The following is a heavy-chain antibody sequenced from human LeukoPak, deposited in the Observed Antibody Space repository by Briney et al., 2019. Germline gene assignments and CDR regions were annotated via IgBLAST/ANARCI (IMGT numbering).Heavy chain of an antibody. CDR3: ARDDDSSSWYYYYGMDV. J-gene: IGHJ6*02. V-gene: IGHV1-18*01. D-gene: IGHD6-13*01. Sequence: ASVKVSSKASGYTFTSYGISWVRQAPGQGLEWMGWISAYNGNTNYAQKLQGRVTMTTDTSTSTAYMELRSLRSDDTAVYYCARDDDSSSWYYYYGMDVWGQGTTVTVSS. CDR1: GYTFTSYG. CDR2: ISAYNGNT.